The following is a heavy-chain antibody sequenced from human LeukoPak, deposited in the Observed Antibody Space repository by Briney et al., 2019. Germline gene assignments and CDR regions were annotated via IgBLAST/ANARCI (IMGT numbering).Heavy chain of an antibody. CDR3: ARNQDPTVTTVVADP. CDR2: INPNSGDT. Sequence: GASVKVSCKASGYTFTGHYMHWVRQAPGQGLEWMGWINPNSGDTIYAQKFQGRVTVTRDTSISTAYMELSRLRSDDTAVYYCARNQDPTVTTVVADPWGQGTLVTVSS. CDR1: GYTFTGHY. J-gene: IGHJ5*02. V-gene: IGHV1-2*02. D-gene: IGHD4-17*01.